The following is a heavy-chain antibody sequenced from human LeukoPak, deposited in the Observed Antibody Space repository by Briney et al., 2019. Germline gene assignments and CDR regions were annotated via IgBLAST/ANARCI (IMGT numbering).Heavy chain of an antibody. J-gene: IGHJ4*02. V-gene: IGHV3-7*03. D-gene: IGHD5-24*01. Sequence: GGSLRLSCAASGFMFSSNRMSWVRLAPGKGLEWVANIKEDGTETYYVDSVKGRFTISRDNAKNSLYLQMNSLRVEDTAVYYCAKEGRSLQTYWGQGTLVTVSS. CDR3: AKEGRSLQTY. CDR2: IKEDGTET. CDR1: GFMFSSNR.